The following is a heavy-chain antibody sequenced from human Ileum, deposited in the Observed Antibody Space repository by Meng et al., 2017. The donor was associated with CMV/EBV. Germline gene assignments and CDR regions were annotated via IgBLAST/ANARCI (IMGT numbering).Heavy chain of an antibody. V-gene: IGHV3-30*02. CDR2: IRYDGSDQ. CDR3: AREEGATGVAHLRYYYYGMDV. D-gene: IGHD1-26*01. Sequence: GESLKISCAASGFTFSTYGMHWVRQAPGKGLEWLSFIRYDGSDQFYADSVKGRFTVSRDNSQNTLYLQMNSLRVEDTAVYYCAREEGATGVAHLRYYYYGMDVWGQGTTVTVSS. J-gene: IGHJ6*02. CDR1: GFTFSTYG.